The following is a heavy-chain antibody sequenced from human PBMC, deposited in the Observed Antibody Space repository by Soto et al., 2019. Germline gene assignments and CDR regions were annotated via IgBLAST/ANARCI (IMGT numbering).Heavy chain of an antibody. CDR1: GGSVTGGGGY. J-gene: IGHJ4*02. CDR2: IYNSGST. V-gene: IGHV4-31*03. D-gene: IGHD3-10*01. Sequence: QVQLQESGPGLVKPSQTLSLTCTVSGGSVTGGGGYWSWVRQHPGKGLEWIGYIYNSGSTSYNPSLKSRVTISIAMSKNQCSLRLSSMAAADTAVYYCARDLVRGVGGYWGQGTLVTVSS. CDR3: ARDLVRGVGGY.